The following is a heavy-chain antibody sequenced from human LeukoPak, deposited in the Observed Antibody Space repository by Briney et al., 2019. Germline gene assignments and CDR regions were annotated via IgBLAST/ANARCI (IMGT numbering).Heavy chain of an antibody. CDR1: GGSISSSSYY. CDR2: IYYSGST. D-gene: IGHD3-22*01. J-gene: IGHJ4*02. Sequence: SETLSLTCTVSGGSISSSSYYWGWLRQPPGKGLEWIGSIYYSGSTYYNPSLKSRVTISVDTSKNQFSLKLSSVTAADTAVYYCASTEYYDSSGYYYFDYWGQGTLVTVSS. V-gene: IGHV4-39*01. CDR3: ASTEYYDSSGYYYFDY.